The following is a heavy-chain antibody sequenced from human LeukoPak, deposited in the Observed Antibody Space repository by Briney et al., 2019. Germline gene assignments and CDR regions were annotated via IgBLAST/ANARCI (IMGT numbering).Heavy chain of an antibody. CDR1: GFTFSNYW. D-gene: IGHD5-12*01. CDR2: IKQDGSEK. CDR3: LVAHGHHFDF. V-gene: IGHV3-7*01. J-gene: IGHJ4*02. Sequence: GGSLRLSCAASGFTFSNYWMSWVRQAPGKGLEWVANIKQDGSEKYYVDSVKGRFTISRDNAKNSLFLQMNSLRAEDTAVYYCLVAHGHHFDFWGQGTLATVSS.